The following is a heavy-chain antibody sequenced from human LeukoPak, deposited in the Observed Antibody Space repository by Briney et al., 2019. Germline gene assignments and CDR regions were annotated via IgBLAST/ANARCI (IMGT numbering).Heavy chain of an antibody. CDR2: MNPNIGGT. D-gene: IGHD3-10*01. CDR1: GYTFTGFY. CDR3: ARCGSGTDLYDYYFMDV. J-gene: IGHJ6*03. Sequence: ASVKVSCKASGYTFTGFYIHWVRQAPGQGPEWMGWMNPNIGGTNYAQKFRGRVSLTMDTSTSTAYMELNSLRSDDTAVYYCARCGSGTDLYDYYFMDVWGKGTTVTVSS. V-gene: IGHV1-2*02.